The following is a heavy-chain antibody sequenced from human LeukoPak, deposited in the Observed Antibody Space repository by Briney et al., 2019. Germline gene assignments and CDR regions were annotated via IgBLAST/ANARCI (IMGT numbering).Heavy chain of an antibody. V-gene: IGHV3-23*01. Sequence: GGSLRLSCAASGFTFSSYAMSWVRQAPGEGLEWVSAISGSGGSTYYADSVKGRFTISRDNSKNTLYLQMNSLRAEDTAVYYCAKRLSGYSYGYSHTPPYWGQGTLVTVSS. CDR2: ISGSGGST. CDR3: AKRLSGYSYGYSHTPPY. D-gene: IGHD5-18*01. CDR1: GFTFSSYA. J-gene: IGHJ4*02.